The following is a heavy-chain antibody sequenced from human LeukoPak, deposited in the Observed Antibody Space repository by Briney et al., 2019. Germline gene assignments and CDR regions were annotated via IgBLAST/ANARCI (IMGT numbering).Heavy chain of an antibody. J-gene: IGHJ5*02. CDR2: IIPIFGTA. V-gene: IGHV1-69*01. Sequence: ASVKVSCKASGGTFSSYAISWVRQAPGQGLEWMGGIIPIFGTANYAQKFQGRVTITADESTSTAYMELSSLRSEDTAVYYCARDLVPPDHYYDSYNWFDPWGQGTLVTVSS. CDR3: ARDLVPPDHYYDSYNWFDP. D-gene: IGHD3-22*01. CDR1: GGTFSSYA.